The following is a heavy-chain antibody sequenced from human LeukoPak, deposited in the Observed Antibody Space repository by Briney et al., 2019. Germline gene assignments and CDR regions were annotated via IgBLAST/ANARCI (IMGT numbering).Heavy chain of an antibody. V-gene: IGHV7-4-1*02. J-gene: IGHJ5*02. D-gene: IGHD5-12*01. Sequence: ASVKVSCKASGYTFTGYYMHWVRQAPRQGLEWMGWINTNTGNPTYAQGFTGRFVFSLDTSVSTAYLQISSLKAEDTAVYYCARSPRSGYDSDWFDPWGQGTLVTVSS. CDR1: GYTFTGYY. CDR3: ARSPRSGYDSDWFDP. CDR2: INTNTGNP.